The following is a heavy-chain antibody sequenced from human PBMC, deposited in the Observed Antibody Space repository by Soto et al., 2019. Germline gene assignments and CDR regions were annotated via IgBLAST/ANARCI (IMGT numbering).Heavy chain of an antibody. CDR3: TTREESYSSSWYGFLQLLETFDY. V-gene: IGHV3-15*01. Sequence: EVQLVESGGGLVKPGGSLRLSCSASGFTFSNAWMSWVRQAPGKGLEWVGRIKSKTDGGTTDYAAPVKGRFTISRDDSKNTLYLQMNSLKTEDTAVYYCTTREESYSSSWYGFLQLLETFDYWGQGTLVTVSS. CDR1: GFTFSNAW. CDR2: IKSKTDGGTT. D-gene: IGHD6-13*01. J-gene: IGHJ4*02.